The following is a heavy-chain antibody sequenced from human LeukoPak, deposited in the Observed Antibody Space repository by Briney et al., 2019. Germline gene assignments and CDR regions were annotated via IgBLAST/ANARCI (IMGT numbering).Heavy chain of an antibody. D-gene: IGHD7-27*01. J-gene: IGHJ4*02. CDR3: ARQVTVNWGQNEYYFDY. Sequence: PGGSLRLSCAAYGLTVSSEYLAWVRQAPGKGLEWISVIYGAGATYYADSVQGRFTISRDTYSNALYLQMNSLRVEDTAVYYCARQVTVNWGQNEYYFDYWGQGTLVTVSS. CDR2: IYGAGAT. CDR1: GLTVSSEY. V-gene: IGHV3-53*01.